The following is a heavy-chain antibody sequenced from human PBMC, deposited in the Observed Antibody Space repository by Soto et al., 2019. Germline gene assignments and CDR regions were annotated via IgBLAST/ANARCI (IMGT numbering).Heavy chain of an antibody. V-gene: IGHV4-30-4*01. CDR3: ARVQSKFDYYYAMDV. J-gene: IGHJ6*02. D-gene: IGHD3-16*01. CDR2: IFSSGTT. CDR1: GDSISSGNKY. Sequence: SETLSLTCTVSGDSISSGNKYWSWIRQPPGKGLEWIGYIFSSGTTYYNPSLKSRLTMSLDASQNQFSLKLNSLTDADTAVYFCARVQSKFDYYYAMDVWGQGTTATVSS.